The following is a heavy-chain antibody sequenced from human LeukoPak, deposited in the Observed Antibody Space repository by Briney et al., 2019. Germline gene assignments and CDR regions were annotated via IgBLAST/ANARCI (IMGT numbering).Heavy chain of an antibody. CDR3: ARDLHPRYYLPDY. Sequence: GGSLRLSCAASGFTFKNAWMSWVRQAPGKGLEWVASIKEDGSETYYVDSVKGRFTISRDNAKNSLYLQMNSLRAEDTAVYYCARDLHPRYYLPDYWGQGTLVTVSS. CDR1: GFTFKNAW. V-gene: IGHV3-7*04. J-gene: IGHJ4*02. D-gene: IGHD1-26*01. CDR2: IKEDGSET.